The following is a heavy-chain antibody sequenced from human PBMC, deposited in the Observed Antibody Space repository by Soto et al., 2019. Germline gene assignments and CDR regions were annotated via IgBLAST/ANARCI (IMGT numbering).Heavy chain of an antibody. V-gene: IGHV1-18*01. Sequence: QVHLVQSGAEVRKPWASVKVSCKGSGYTFTSYGIAWVRQAPGQGLAWMGWISAHNDNTNYAQKVQGRVTVTRDTSTSTAYMELLNLRSDDTAVYYCARGRYGDYWGQGALVTVSS. CDR2: ISAHNDNT. CDR3: ARGRYGDY. D-gene: IGHD1-1*01. CDR1: GYTFTSYG. J-gene: IGHJ4*02.